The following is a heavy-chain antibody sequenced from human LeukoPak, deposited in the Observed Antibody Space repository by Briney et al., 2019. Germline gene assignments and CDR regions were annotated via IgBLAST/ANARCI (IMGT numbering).Heavy chain of an antibody. CDR1: GSTFSNAW. Sequence: GGSLRLSCAASGSTFSNAWMSWVRQAPGKGLEWVGRIKSKTDGGTTDYAAPVKGRFTISRDDSKNTLYLQMNSLKTEDTAVYYCTTGTFTYYYDSSGYYHWGQGTLVTVSS. V-gene: IGHV3-15*01. CDR2: IKSKTDGGTT. CDR3: TTGTFTYYYDSSGYYH. D-gene: IGHD3-22*01. J-gene: IGHJ5*02.